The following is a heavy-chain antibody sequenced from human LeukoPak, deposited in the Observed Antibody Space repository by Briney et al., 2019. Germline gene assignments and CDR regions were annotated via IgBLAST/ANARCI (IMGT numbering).Heavy chain of an antibody. CDR3: ARGRGVAARPVYY. Sequence: PSETLSLTYTVSGGSISSYYWSWIRQPPGKGLEWIGYIYYSGSTNYNPSLKSRVTISVDTSKNQFSLKLSSVTAADTAVYYCARGRGVAARPVYYWGQGTLVTVSS. CDR2: IYYSGST. J-gene: IGHJ4*02. D-gene: IGHD6-6*01. V-gene: IGHV4-59*01. CDR1: GGSISSYY.